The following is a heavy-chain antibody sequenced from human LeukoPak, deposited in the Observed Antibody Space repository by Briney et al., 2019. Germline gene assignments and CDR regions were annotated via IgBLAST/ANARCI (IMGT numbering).Heavy chain of an antibody. CDR1: GFSFSTYG. CDR3: AKARLTGLDY. J-gene: IGHJ4*02. CDR2: IRYDGSNK. D-gene: IGHD1-14*01. V-gene: IGHV3-30*02. Sequence: GGSLRLSCAASGFSFSTYGMHWVRQAPGKGMEWVTFIRYDGSNKHYADSVKGRFTISRDNSKSTLYLQMNSLRAEDTAVYYCAKARLTGLDYWGQGTLVTVSS.